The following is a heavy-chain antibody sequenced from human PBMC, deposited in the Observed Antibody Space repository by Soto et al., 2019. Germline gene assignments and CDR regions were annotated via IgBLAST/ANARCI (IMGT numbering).Heavy chain of an antibody. J-gene: IGHJ4*02. V-gene: IGHV3-23*01. CDR2: ISGSGGST. D-gene: IGHD3-3*01. CDR1: GFSFSSYA. CDR3: AKGTYDFWSGYYDY. Sequence: PGGSLGLSCAASGFSFSSYAMRWVRQAPGKGLEWVSAISGSGGSTYYADSVKGRFTISRDNSKNTLYLQMNSLRAEDTAVYYCAKGTYDFWSGYYDYWGQGTLVTSPQ.